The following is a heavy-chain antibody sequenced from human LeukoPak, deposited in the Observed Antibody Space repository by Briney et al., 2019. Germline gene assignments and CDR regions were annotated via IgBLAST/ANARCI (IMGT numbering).Heavy chain of an antibody. CDR2: ISSSSSYT. CDR1: GFTFSDYY. D-gene: IGHD6-19*01. J-gene: IGHJ4*02. V-gene: IGHV3-11*03. CDR3: ARHSSGWSKYFDY. Sequence: GGSLRLSCAAPGFTFSDYYMSWIRQAPGKGLEWVSYISSSSSYTNYADSVKGRFTISRDNAKNSLYLQMNSLRAEDTAVYYCARHSSGWSKYFDYWGQGTLVTVSS.